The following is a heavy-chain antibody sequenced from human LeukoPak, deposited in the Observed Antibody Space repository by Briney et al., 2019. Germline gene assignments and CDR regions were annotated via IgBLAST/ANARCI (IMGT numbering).Heavy chain of an antibody. CDR2: IKQDGSEK. D-gene: IGHD6-6*01. J-gene: IGHJ4*02. CDR1: GFTFNIYN. V-gene: IGHV3-7*01. Sequence: GGSLRLSCAASGFTFNIYNMNWVRQAPGKGLEWVANIKQDGSEKYYVDSVKGRFTISRDNAKNSLYLQMNSLRAEDTAVYYCAREAIAARNFDYWGQGTLVTVSS. CDR3: AREAIAARNFDY.